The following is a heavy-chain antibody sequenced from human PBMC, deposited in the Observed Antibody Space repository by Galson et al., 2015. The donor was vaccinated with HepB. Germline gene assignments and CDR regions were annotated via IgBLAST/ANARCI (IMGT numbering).Heavy chain of an antibody. Sequence: QSGAEVKKPGESLKISCKGSGYSSTSYWIGWVRQMPGKGLEWMGIIYPGDSDTRYSPSFQGQVTISADKSISTAYLQWSSLKASDTAMYYCARHGPDWVDDSKRNAFDIWGQGTMVTVSS. CDR3: ARHGPDWVDDSKRNAFDI. CDR1: GYSSTSYW. CDR2: IYPGDSDT. D-gene: IGHD3-22*01. J-gene: IGHJ3*02. V-gene: IGHV5-51*01.